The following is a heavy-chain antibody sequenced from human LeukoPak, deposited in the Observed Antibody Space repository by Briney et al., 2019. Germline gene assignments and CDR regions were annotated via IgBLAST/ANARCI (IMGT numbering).Heavy chain of an antibody. CDR3: ARDQGYSYGHSFDY. CDR1: GFTYSSHN. D-gene: IGHD5-18*01. J-gene: IGHJ4*02. V-gene: IGHV3-30-3*01. CDR2: VSSDGNNK. Sequence: GGSLRLSCAASGFTYSSHNMHWVRQAPGKGLEWVALVSSDGNNKYYADSVKGRFIISRDNSKNTLYLQMNSLRAEDTAVYYCARDQGYSYGHSFDYWGQGTLVTVSS.